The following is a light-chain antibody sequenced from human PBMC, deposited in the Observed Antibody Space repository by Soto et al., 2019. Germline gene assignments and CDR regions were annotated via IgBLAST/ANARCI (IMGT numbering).Light chain of an antibody. CDR3: QQSGNSPYT. CDR2: GAS. Sequence: IVLTQSPGTLSLSPGERATLSCRASQSVGSSYLAWYQQKPGQAPRLLIYGASNRATGIPDRFSGSGSGTDFTLTISRPEPEDFAVYSCQQSGNSPYTFGPGTKLEIK. V-gene: IGKV3-20*01. CDR1: QSVGSSY. J-gene: IGKJ2*01.